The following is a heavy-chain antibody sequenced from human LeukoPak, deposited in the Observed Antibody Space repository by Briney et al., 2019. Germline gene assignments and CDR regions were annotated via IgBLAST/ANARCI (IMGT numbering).Heavy chain of an antibody. CDR1: GGTFSSYA. CDR3: ARAAKWELRLD. V-gene: IGHV1-2*02. Sequence: GASVKVSCKASGGTFSSYAISWVRQAPGQGHEWMGWINPNSGGTNYAQKFQGRVTMTRDTSISTAYMELSRLRSDDTAVYYCARAAKWELRLDWGQGTLVTVSS. J-gene: IGHJ4*02. D-gene: IGHD1-26*01. CDR2: INPNSGGT.